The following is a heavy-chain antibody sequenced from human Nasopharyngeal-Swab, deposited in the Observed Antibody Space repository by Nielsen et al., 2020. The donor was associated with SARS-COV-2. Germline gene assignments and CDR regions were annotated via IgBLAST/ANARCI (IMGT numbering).Heavy chain of an antibody. J-gene: IGHJ4*02. CDR1: GGSISSSSYY. CDR3: ARFWYGSGSYYPHFDY. V-gene: IGHV4-39*07. CDR2: IYYSGST. Sequence: SETLSLTCTVSGGSISSSSYYWGWIRQPPGKGLEWIGSIYYSGSTNYNPSLKSRVTISVDTSKNQFSLKLSSVTAADTAVYYCARFWYGSGSYYPHFDYWGQGTLVTVSS. D-gene: IGHD3-10*01.